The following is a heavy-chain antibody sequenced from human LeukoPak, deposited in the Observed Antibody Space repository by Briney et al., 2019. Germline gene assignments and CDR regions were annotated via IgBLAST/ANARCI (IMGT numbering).Heavy chain of an antibody. D-gene: IGHD5-18*01. Sequence: PGWSLRLSCAASGFTFGSYAMSWVRQAEGKGLEWVSAISGSGGSTYYADSVKGRFTISRDNSKNTLYLQMNSLRAEDTAVYYCAKAAYSSGDYWGQGTLVTVSS. J-gene: IGHJ4*02. CDR3: AKAAYSSGDY. CDR2: ISGSGGST. CDR1: GFTFGSYA. V-gene: IGHV3-23*01.